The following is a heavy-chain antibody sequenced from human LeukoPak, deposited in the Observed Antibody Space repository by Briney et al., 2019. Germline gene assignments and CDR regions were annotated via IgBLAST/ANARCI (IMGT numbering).Heavy chain of an antibody. V-gene: IGHV4-34*01. Sequence: SETLSLTCGVYGESFSSHYWNWVRQPPGKGLEWIVEINPSGTTVNNPSLKSRITMSVDTSKNQFSLNLSSVTAADTAVYYCARSYSSWKYFDYWGQGTLVSVSS. CDR2: INPSGTT. J-gene: IGHJ4*02. CDR1: GESFSSHY. D-gene: IGHD6-6*01. CDR3: ARSYSSWKYFDY.